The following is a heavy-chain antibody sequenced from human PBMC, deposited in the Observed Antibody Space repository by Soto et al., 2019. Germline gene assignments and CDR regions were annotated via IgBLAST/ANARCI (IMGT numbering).Heavy chain of an antibody. CDR1: GGSISSYY. D-gene: IGHD3-22*01. CDR2: IYYSGST. J-gene: IGHJ6*02. Sequence: PSETLSLTCTVSGGSISSYYWYWIRQPPGKGLEWIGYIYYSGSTNYNPSLKSRVSMSVDTSKKQFSLTLSAVTAADTAVYHCASDSSDHYAMDVWGQGTPVTVSS. V-gene: IGHV4-59*01. CDR3: ASDSSDHYAMDV.